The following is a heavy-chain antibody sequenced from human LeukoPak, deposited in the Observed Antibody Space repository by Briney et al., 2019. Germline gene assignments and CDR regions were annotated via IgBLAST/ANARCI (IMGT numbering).Heavy chain of an antibody. CDR2: ISGSGGNT. CDR1: GFTFSSYA. CDR3: ARRSYWSGYSPFDY. Sequence: GGSLRLSXAASGFTFSSYAMSWVRQAPGRGLEWVSAISGSGGNTYYPDSLTGRFTISRDNSKNTVYLQLNSLRAEDTAVYYCARRSYWSGYSPFDYWSQGTLVTVSS. D-gene: IGHD3-3*01. V-gene: IGHV3-23*01. J-gene: IGHJ4*02.